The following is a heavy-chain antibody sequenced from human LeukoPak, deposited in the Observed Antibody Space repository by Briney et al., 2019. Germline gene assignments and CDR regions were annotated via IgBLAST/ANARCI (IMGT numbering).Heavy chain of an antibody. CDR1: GGTFSSYA. J-gene: IGHJ4*02. Sequence: SVKVSCKASGGTFSSYAISWVRQAPGQGLEWMGGIIPIFGTANYAQKFQGRVTITADESTSTAYMELSSLRSEDTAVYYCASLMTTVTSFDYWGQGTLVTVSS. CDR2: IIPIFGTA. V-gene: IGHV1-69*13. D-gene: IGHD4-17*01. CDR3: ASLMTTVTSFDY.